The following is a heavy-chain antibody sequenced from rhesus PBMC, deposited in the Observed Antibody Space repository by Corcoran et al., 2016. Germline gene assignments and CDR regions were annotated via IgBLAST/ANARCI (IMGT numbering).Heavy chain of an antibody. Sequence: QVQLVQSGAQVKKPGTSVKLSCKASGYTFTSYYINWVRQAPGQVLEWMRWNNPSNGNTGYAQKFQGRGAMTSGTSTSTAYMALNSLSSEDTAVYYCAREYCSGSGCYGSSYGLDAWGQGVVVTVSS. CDR1: GYTFTSYY. CDR2: NNPSNGNT. CDR3: AREYCSGSGCYGSSYGLDA. J-gene: IGHJ6*01. V-gene: IGHV1S9*01. D-gene: IGHD2-21*01.